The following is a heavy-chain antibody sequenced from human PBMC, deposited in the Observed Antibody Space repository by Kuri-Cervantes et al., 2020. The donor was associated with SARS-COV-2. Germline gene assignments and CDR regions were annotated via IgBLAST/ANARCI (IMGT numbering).Heavy chain of an antibody. D-gene: IGHD6-13*01. CDR2: ISYDGSNK. CDR3: ARVSSAAGTTPYFDY. Sequence: LSLTCAASGFTFSSYGMHWVRQAPGKGLEWVAVISYDGSNKYYADSVKGRFTISRDNSKNTLYLQMNSLRAEDTAVYYCARVSSAAGTTPYFDYWGQGTLVTVSS. V-gene: IGHV3-30*03. CDR1: GFTFSSYG. J-gene: IGHJ4*02.